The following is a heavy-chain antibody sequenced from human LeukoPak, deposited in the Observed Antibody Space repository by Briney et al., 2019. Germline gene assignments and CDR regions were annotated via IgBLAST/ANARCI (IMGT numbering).Heavy chain of an antibody. CDR2: ISAYNGNT. CDR3: ARFTSGYYGYFDY. Sequence: ASVKVSCKASGYTFTNYGISWVRQAPGQGLEWMGWISAYNGNTHYAQNLQGRVTMTTDTSTSTAYMELKSLRSDDTAVYYCARFTSGYYGYFDYWGQGTLVTVSS. CDR1: GYTFTNYG. J-gene: IGHJ4*02. V-gene: IGHV1-18*01. D-gene: IGHD3-22*01.